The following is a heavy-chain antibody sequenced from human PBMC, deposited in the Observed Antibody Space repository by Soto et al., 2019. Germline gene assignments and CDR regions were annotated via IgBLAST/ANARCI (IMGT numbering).Heavy chain of an antibody. J-gene: IGHJ4*02. V-gene: IGHV4-4*02. CDR1: GGSISGSNW. Sequence: QVQLQESGPGLVKPSGTLSLTCAVSGGSISGSNWWSWVRQPPGKGLEWIAEIYHSGSTNYNPSXXXXXXXXXXXXXXXXXXXXXXXTAADXXXXXXXRWGGGSGSYWFDYWGQGTLVTVSS. D-gene: IGHD3-10*01. CDR3: XRWGGGSGSYWFDY. CDR2: IYHSGST.